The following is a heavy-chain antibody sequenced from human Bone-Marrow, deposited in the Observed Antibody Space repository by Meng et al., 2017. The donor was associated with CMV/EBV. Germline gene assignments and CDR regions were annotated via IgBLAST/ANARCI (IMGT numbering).Heavy chain of an antibody. V-gene: IGHV1-18*01. CDR3: ARGLTYYDILTLDY. Sequence: ASVKVSCKASGGTFSSYAISWVRQAPGQGLEWMGWISTYTGDRNYAQKLQGRVTMTTDTSTSTAYMELRSLRSDDTAVYYCARGLTYYDILTLDYWGQGTLVTVSS. J-gene: IGHJ4*02. CDR2: ISTYTGDR. D-gene: IGHD3-9*01. CDR1: GGTFSSYA.